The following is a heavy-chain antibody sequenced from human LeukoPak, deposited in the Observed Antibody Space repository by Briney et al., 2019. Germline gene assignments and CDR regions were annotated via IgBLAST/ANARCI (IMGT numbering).Heavy chain of an antibody. CDR1: GGSFSGSY. CDR3: ASSNLNGDYDNFY. J-gene: IGHJ4*02. CDR2: INHSGST. V-gene: IGHV4-34*01. D-gene: IGHD4-17*01. Sequence: SETLSLTCAVYGGSFSGSYWSWIRQPPGKGLEWLGEINHSGSTNYHPSLKSRVTIPVDTSKNQFSLKLSSVTAADTAVYYCASSNLNGDYDNFYWGQGTLVTVSS.